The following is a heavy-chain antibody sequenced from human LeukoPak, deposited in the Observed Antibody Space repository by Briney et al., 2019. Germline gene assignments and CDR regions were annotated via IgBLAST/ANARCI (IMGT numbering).Heavy chain of an antibody. V-gene: IGHV4-61*02. D-gene: IGHD6-13*01. CDR2: IYTNGGA. Sequence: SQTLSLTCTVSGGSVTSGNWNWIRQPAGKGLEWIGRIYTNGGASYNPSLKSRVTISIDASKNQFSLKLSSVTAADTAVYYCARQHDSYYYYYVDLWGTGTTVTVSS. J-gene: IGHJ6*03. CDR1: GGSVTSGN. CDR3: ARQHDSYYYYYVDL.